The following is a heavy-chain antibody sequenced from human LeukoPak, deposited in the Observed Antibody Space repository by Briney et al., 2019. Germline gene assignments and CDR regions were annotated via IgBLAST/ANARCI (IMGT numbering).Heavy chain of an antibody. CDR3: ARRRGYYGSGSYYGDAFDI. CDR2: IYHSGST. Sequence: PSETLSLTCTVSGGSISSGGYYWSWIRQPPGKGLEWIGYIYHSGSTYYNPSLKSRVTISVDRSKNQFSLKLSSVTAADTAVYYCARRRGYYGSGSYYGDAFDIWGQGTMVTVSS. D-gene: IGHD3-10*01. CDR1: GGSISSGGYY. J-gene: IGHJ3*02. V-gene: IGHV4-30-2*02.